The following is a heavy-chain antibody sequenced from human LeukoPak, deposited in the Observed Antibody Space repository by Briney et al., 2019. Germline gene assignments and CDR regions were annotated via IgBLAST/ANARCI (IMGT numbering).Heavy chain of an antibody. J-gene: IGHJ2*01. CDR2: IWYDGSNK. Sequence: GGSLRLSCAASGFTFGSYGMHWVRQAPGKGLEWVAVIWYDGSNKYYADSVKGRFTISRDNSKNTLYLQMNSLRAEDTAVYYCARDGATVTTSLDWYFDLWGRGTLVTVSS. CDR3: ARDGATVTTSLDWYFDL. CDR1: GFTFGSYG. D-gene: IGHD4-17*01. V-gene: IGHV3-33*01.